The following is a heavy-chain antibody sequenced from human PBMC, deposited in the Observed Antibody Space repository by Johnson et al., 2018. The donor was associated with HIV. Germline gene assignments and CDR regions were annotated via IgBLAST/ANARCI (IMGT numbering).Heavy chain of an antibody. CDR3: AKPPQAILTVFGVALPGDI. CDR1: GFTFSSYW. Sequence: VQLVESGGGLVQPGGSLRLSCVASGFTFSSYWMNWVRQAPGKGLEWVANIKQNGSEKYYVDSVKGRFPISRDNAKNSLFLQMNRLRAEDTSVYYCAKPPQAILTVFGVALPGDIWGQGTMVTVSS. J-gene: IGHJ3*02. CDR2: IKQNGSEK. V-gene: IGHV3-7*01. D-gene: IGHD3-3*01.